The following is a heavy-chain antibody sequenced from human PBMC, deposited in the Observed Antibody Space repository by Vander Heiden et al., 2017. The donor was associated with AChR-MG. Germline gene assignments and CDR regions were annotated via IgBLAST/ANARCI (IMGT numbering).Heavy chain of an antibody. J-gene: IGHJ4*02. CDR2: IWYEGSNK. D-gene: IGHD6-13*01. V-gene: IGHV3-33*01. CDR1: GFPFSSYG. Sequence: VQLVESGGGVVQPGRYLRLSRAASGFPFSSYGMHWVRQAPGKGLGWVAVIWYEGSNKYYADSVKGRFTISRDNSKNTLYLQMNSLRAEDTAVYYCARDREQLAYFDYWGQGTLVTVSS. CDR3: ARDREQLAYFDY.